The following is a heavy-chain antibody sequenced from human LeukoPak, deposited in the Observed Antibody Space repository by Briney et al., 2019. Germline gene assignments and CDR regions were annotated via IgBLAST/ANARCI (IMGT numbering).Heavy chain of an antibody. V-gene: IGHV3-15*01. CDR1: GFTFSNAW. Sequence: GGSLRLSCAASGFTFSNAWMSWVRQAPGKGLEWVGRIQSKADGGTTDYAAPVKGRFTISREDSKSTLYLQLNSLKTEDTAVYYCSSSAAVTLLFYWGRGTLVTVSS. D-gene: IGHD2-15*01. J-gene: IGHJ4*02. CDR2: IQSKADGGTT. CDR3: SSSAAVTLLFY.